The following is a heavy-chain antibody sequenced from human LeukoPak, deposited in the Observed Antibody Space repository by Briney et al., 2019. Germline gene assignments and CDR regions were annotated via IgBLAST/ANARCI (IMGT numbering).Heavy chain of an antibody. CDR3: ARDFIAAAGTNWFDP. CDR1: GFTFSSYA. D-gene: IGHD6-13*01. J-gene: IGHJ5*02. V-gene: IGHV3-30-3*01. Sequence: PGGSLRLSCAASGFTFSSYAMHWVRQAPGKGLEWVAVISYDGSNKYYADSVKGRFTISRDNSKNTLYLRMNSLRAEDTAVYYCARDFIAAAGTNWFDPWGQGTLVTVSS. CDR2: ISYDGSNK.